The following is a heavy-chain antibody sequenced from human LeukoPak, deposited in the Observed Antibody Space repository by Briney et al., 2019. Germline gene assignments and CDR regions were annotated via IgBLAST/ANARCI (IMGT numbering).Heavy chain of an antibody. CDR1: GESISGFY. Sequence: SETLSLTCTVSGESISGFYWTWIRQPPGKGLEWIGYIYYSGSTNYNPSLKSRVTISEDTSKNQFSLKLSSVTAADTAVYYCARVPRGPSIAVRFDPWGQGTLVTVSS. CDR3: ARVPRGPSIAVRFDP. J-gene: IGHJ5*02. D-gene: IGHD6-6*01. CDR2: IYYSGST. V-gene: IGHV4-59*12.